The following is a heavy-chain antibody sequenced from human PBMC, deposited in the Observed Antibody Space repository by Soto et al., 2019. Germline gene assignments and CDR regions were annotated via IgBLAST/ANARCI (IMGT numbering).Heavy chain of an antibody. V-gene: IGHV3-11*01. CDR1: GFTFSDYY. J-gene: IGHJ5*02. Sequence: QVQLVESGGGLVKPGGSLRLSCAASGFTFSDYYMSWIRQAPGKGLERVSYISSSASTIYYADSVKGRCTISRDNAKNPPYLPMNRLRAEDTAVYYCARVRYYDSGSSINWFDPWGQGTPVTVSS. CDR3: ARVRYYDSGSSINWFDP. D-gene: IGHD3-10*01. CDR2: ISSSASTI.